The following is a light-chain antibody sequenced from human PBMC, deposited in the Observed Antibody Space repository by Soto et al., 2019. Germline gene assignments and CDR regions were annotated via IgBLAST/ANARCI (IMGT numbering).Light chain of an antibody. Sequence: EIVMTQSPATLSVSPGERATRSCRASQSVSSNLAWYQQKPGQAPRLLIYGASTRATGIPARFSGSGSGTECTLTIICLQSADVAVYYCQSYKNSPPWTYGPGTKVELK. CDR1: QSVSSN. J-gene: IGKJ1*01. CDR3: QSYKNSPPWT. V-gene: IGKV3-15*01. CDR2: GAS.